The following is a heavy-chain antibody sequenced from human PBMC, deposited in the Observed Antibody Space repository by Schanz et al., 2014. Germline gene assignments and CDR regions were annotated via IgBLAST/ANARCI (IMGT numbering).Heavy chain of an antibody. D-gene: IGHD3-22*01. Sequence: EVQLVESGGGLVKPGGSLRLSCAVSGLTFRNAWMTWVRQAPGKGLEWVSSISGDSDYIYYADSVKGRFTISRDNAKRSLYLRMNRLRVDDTAVYYCAHPRVGHSSGFDFWGQGSLVTVSS. J-gene: IGHJ4*02. CDR1: GLTFRNAW. CDR3: AHPRVGHSSGFDF. CDR2: ISGDSDYI. V-gene: IGHV3-21*01.